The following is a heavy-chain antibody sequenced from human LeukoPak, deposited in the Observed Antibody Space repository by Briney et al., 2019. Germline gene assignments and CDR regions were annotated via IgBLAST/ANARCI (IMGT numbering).Heavy chain of an antibody. CDR3: ARDKEGYYFDY. Sequence: SETLSLTCAVSGYSISSGYYWGWIRQPPGKGLEWIGSIYLSGSTYYNPSLKSRVTISVDTSKSQFSLKLSSVTAADTDVYYCARDKEGYYFDYWGQGTLVTVSS. V-gene: IGHV4-38-2*02. CDR1: GYSISSGYY. CDR2: IYLSGST. J-gene: IGHJ4*02.